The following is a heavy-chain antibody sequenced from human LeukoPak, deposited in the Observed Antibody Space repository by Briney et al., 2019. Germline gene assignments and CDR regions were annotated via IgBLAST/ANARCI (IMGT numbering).Heavy chain of an antibody. CDR3: ARDMILLQS. CDR2: IKQDGSEK. CDR1: GFIFSNYW. V-gene: IGHV3-7*04. J-gene: IGHJ5*02. Sequence: QPGGSLRLSCSASGFIFSNYWMTWVRQAPGKGLEWVANIKQDGSEKYYVDSVKGRFTISRDNAKKSLYLQMNSLRAEDTAVYFCARDMILLQSWGQGTLVTVSS. D-gene: IGHD3-16*01.